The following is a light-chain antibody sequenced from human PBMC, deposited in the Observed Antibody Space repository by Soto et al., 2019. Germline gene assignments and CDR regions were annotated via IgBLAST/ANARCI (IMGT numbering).Light chain of an antibody. CDR3: QQYSVYWT. Sequence: DIQMTQSPSSLSASVGDRVTIIFRASRSVSTRLAWYQQKPGKAPKVLIYDASSWAGGVPSRFTGSGSGTEFTLTINSLQPDDFATYYCQQYSVYWTFGQGTKVDIK. CDR1: RSVSTR. J-gene: IGKJ1*01. CDR2: DAS. V-gene: IGKV1-5*02.